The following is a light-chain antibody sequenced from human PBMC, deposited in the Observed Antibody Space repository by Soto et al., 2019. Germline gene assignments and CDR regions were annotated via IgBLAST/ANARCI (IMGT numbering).Light chain of an antibody. Sequence: DIVMTQSPDSLAVSLGERATINCKSSQTVFYSSNNRNYLAWYQQKPGQPPTLLLYRASIRESGVPDRFSGSGSGTDFTLTISSLQAEDVAIYYCQQYYGTPYTFGQGNKLEI. CDR1: QTVFYSSNNRNY. CDR3: QQYYGTPYT. J-gene: IGKJ2*01. V-gene: IGKV4-1*01. CDR2: RAS.